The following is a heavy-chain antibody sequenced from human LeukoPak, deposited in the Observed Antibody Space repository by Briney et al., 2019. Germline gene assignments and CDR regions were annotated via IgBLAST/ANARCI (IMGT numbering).Heavy chain of an antibody. CDR1: GFTFSSYA. V-gene: IGHV3-30*09. Sequence: SGGSLRLSCAASGFTFSSYAMHWVRQAPGKGLEWVAVIWYGGSNKYYADSVKGRFAISRDNSKNTLYLQMNSLRAEDTAVYYCAKDVPTAYFDYWGQGTLVTVSS. D-gene: IGHD2-2*01. CDR3: AKDVPTAYFDY. J-gene: IGHJ4*02. CDR2: IWYGGSNK.